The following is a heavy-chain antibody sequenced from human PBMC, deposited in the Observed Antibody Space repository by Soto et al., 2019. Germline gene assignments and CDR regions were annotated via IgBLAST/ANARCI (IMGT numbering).Heavy chain of an antibody. D-gene: IGHD3-3*01. CDR3: ARDRTFGVVPSYYYYIDV. Sequence: EVQLVESGGGLVQPGGSLRLSCAASGFTVSSNYMSWVRQAPGKGLEWVSVIYSGGSTYYADSVKGRFTISRDNSKNTLYLQMNSLRAEDTAVYYCARDRTFGVVPSYYYYIDVLGKGTKVTVSS. V-gene: IGHV3-66*01. CDR1: GFTVSSNY. CDR2: IYSGGST. J-gene: IGHJ6*03.